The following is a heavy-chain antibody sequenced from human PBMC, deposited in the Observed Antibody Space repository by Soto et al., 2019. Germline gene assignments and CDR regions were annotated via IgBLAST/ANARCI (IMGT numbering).Heavy chain of an antibody. Sequence: QVQLVESGGGVVQPGRSLRLSCAASGFTFSSYGMHWVRQAPGKGLEWVAVIWYDGSNKYYADSVKGRFTISRDNSKNTLYLQMNSLRAEDTAVYYCARDAAGVVVVAAIWFDPWGQGTLVTVSS. V-gene: IGHV3-33*01. CDR2: IWYDGSNK. CDR1: GFTFSSYG. CDR3: ARDAAGVVVVAAIWFDP. D-gene: IGHD2-15*01. J-gene: IGHJ5*02.